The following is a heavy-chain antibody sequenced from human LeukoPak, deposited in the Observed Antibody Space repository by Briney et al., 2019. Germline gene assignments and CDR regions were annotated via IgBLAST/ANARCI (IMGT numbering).Heavy chain of an antibody. J-gene: IGHJ5*02. D-gene: IGHD2-21*02. CDR1: GFTFSSYG. CDR2: ISGSGGST. V-gene: IGHV3-23*01. CDR3: AKDLKEVTANWFDP. Sequence: PGGSLRLSCAASGFTFSSYGMSWVRQAPGKGLEWVSAISGSGGSTYYADSVKGRFTISRDNSKNTLYLQMNSLRAEDTAVYYCAKDLKEVTANWFDPWGQGTLVTVSS.